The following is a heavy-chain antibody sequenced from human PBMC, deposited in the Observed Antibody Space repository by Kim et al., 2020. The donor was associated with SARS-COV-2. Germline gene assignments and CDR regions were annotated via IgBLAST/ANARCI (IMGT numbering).Heavy chain of an antibody. CDR3: ARGRITIFGVVTEFDY. D-gene: IGHD3-3*01. V-gene: IGHV4-31*02. J-gene: IGHJ4*02. Sequence: SIKSRVTISVDTSKNQVALKLSSVTAADTAVYYCARGRITIFGVVTEFDYWGQGTLVTVSS.